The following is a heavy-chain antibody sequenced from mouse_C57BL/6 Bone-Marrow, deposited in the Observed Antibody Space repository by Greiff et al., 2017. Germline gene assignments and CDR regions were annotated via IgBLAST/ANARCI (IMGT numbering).Heavy chain of an antibody. CDR2: INPGSGGT. D-gene: IGHD3-2*02. J-gene: IGHJ2*01. Sequence: VQLQQSGAELVRPGTSVKVSCKASGYAFTNYLIEWVKQRPGQGLEWIGVINPGSGGTNYNEKFKGKATLTADKSSSTAYMQLSSLTSEDSAVYCCARTAQATHYFDYWGQGTTLTVSS. CDR3: ARTAQATHYFDY. V-gene: IGHV1-54*01. CDR1: GYAFTNYL.